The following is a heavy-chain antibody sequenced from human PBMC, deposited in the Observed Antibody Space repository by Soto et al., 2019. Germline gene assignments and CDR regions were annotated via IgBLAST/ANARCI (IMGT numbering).Heavy chain of an antibody. J-gene: IGHJ4*02. CDR1: GFTFTSSA. D-gene: IGHD3-22*01. Sequence: ASVKVSCKASGFTFTSSAVQWVRQARGQRLEWIGWIVVGSGNTNYAQKFQERVTITRDMSTSTAYMELSSLRSEDTAVYYCAAMYYYDSSGYYYGGFDYWGQGTLVTVSS. CDR3: AAMYYYDSSGYYYGGFDY. V-gene: IGHV1-58*01. CDR2: IVVGSGNT.